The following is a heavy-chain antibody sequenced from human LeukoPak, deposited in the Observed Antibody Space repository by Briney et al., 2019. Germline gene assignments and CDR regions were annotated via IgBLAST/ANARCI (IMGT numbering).Heavy chain of an antibody. CDR2: IGWNGGAI. J-gene: IGHJ4*02. CDR1: GFTFADYG. D-gene: IGHD2-15*01. CDR3: ARVKCTGGRCSSTGRFDY. Sequence: GGSLRLSCAAFGFTFADYGIHWVRQAPGKGLEWVSGIGWNGGAIGYADAVKGRFTISRDNAKKSLYLQMNNLRADDTALYYCARVKCTGGRCSSTGRFDYWGQGTLVTVSS. V-gene: IGHV3-9*01.